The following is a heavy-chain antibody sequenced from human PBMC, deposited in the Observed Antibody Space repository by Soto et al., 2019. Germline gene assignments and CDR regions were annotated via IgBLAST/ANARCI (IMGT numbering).Heavy chain of an antibody. CDR3: ARKGLTVAGLGY. J-gene: IGHJ4*02. V-gene: IGHV1-2*02. CDR2: INPNSGGT. Sequence: QVQLVQSGAEVKKPGASVKASCKASGYTFTDYYIHWVRQAPGQGLEWMGWINPNSGGTNYAQNFQGRVTMTRDTSISTAYMELSRLRSDDTAVYYCARKGLTVAGLGYWGQGTLVTVSS. CDR1: GYTFTDYY. D-gene: IGHD6-19*01.